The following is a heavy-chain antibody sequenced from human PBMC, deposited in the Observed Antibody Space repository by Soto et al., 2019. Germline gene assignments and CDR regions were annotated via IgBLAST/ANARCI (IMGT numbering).Heavy chain of an antibody. V-gene: IGHV1-69*08. D-gene: IGHD3-10*01. CDR2: IIPILGIA. J-gene: IGHJ6*02. CDR3: ARDRVVRGVTRYTGV. Sequence: QVQLVQSGAEVKKPGSSVKVSCKASGGTFSSYTISWVRQAPGQGLEWMGRIIPILGIANYAQKFQGRVTITADKSTRTVYMGLSSLRSENTAVYYCARDRVVRGVTRYTGVWGQGTTVTVSS. CDR1: GGTFSSYT.